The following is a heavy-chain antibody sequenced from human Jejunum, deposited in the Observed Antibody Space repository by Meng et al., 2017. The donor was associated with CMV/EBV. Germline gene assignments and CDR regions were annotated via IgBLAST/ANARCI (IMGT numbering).Heavy chain of an antibody. J-gene: IGHJ5*02. D-gene: IGHD2/OR15-2a*01. CDR2: ISTNTGTP. Sequence: QVQLVQSGAEVKKPGTSVKVSCKASGNTFTSSNITWVRHATGQGPEWMGWISTNTGTPTYTQGFTGRFVFSLDTSVSTAYLQISSLKAEDTAVYYCARGGNFDPWGQGTLVTVSS. V-gene: IGHV7-4-1*02. CDR1: GNTFTSSN. CDR3: ARGGNFDP.